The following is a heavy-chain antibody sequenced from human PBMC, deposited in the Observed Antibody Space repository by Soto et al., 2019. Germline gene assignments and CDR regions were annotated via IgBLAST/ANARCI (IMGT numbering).Heavy chain of an antibody. Sequence: QVQLVESGGGVVQPGRSLRLSCAASGFTFSSYDMHWVRQAPGKGLEWVAVIWYDGSNKYYADSVKGRFTISRDNSKNTLYLQMNSLRAEDTAVYYCARDRGQWLGFDYWGQGTLVTVSS. V-gene: IGHV3-33*01. CDR1: GFTFSSYD. D-gene: IGHD6-19*01. CDR2: IWYDGSNK. J-gene: IGHJ4*02. CDR3: ARDRGQWLGFDY.